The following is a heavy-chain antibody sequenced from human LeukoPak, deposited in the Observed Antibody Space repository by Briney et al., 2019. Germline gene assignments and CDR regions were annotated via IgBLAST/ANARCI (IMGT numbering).Heavy chain of an antibody. CDR1: GGSISSYY. V-gene: IGHV4-59*01. J-gene: IGHJ6*03. CDR2: IYYRGST. D-gene: IGHD2/OR15-2a*01. Sequence: PSETLSLTCTVSGGSISSYYWSWIRQPPGKGLEWIGYIYYRGSTDNNPSFKGRVTISVDTSKNQFSLKLSSVTAADTAVYYCARDRNRYMDVWGKGTTVTVSS. CDR3: ARDRNRYMDV.